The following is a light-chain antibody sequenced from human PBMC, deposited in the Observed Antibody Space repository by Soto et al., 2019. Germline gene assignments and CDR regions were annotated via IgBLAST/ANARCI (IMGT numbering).Light chain of an antibody. V-gene: IGKV3-20*01. J-gene: IGKJ5*01. CDR2: GAS. CDR3: QQYGSSPVT. CDR1: QSVSNNF. Sequence: EIVLTQSPGTLSLSPGERATLSCRASQSVSNNFLAWYQQKPGQAPRLLIHGASTRASGIPDSFSDSGSGTDFILTISRLEPEDFAVYYCQQYGSSPVTFGQGTRLDIK.